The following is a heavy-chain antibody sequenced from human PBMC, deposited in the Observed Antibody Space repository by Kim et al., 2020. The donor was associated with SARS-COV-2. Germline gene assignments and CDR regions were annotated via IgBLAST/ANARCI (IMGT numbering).Heavy chain of an antibody. CDR1: GYSFTSYW. CDR2: IYPGDSDT. CDR3: ATVGVDIVATGWFDP. J-gene: IGHJ5*02. D-gene: IGHD5-12*01. Sequence: GESLKISCKGSGYSFTSYWIGWVRQMPGKGLEWMGIIYPGDSDTRYSPSFQGQVTISADKSISTAYLQWSSLKASDTAMDYCATVGVDIVATGWFDPWGQGTLVTVSS. V-gene: IGHV5-51*01.